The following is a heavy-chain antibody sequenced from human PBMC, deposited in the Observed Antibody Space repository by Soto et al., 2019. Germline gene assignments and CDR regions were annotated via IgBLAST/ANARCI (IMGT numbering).Heavy chain of an antibody. CDR3: ARRRGDYVWGSYRSGWFDP. J-gene: IGHJ5*02. CDR2: IYHSGST. D-gene: IGHD3-16*02. Sequence: VSGGSISSGGYSWSWIRQPPGKGLEWIGYIYHSGSTYYNPSLKSRVTISVDRSKNQFSLKLSSVTAADTAVYYCARRRGDYVWGSYRSGWFDPWGQGTLVTVSS. V-gene: IGHV4-30-2*01. CDR1: GGSISSGGYS.